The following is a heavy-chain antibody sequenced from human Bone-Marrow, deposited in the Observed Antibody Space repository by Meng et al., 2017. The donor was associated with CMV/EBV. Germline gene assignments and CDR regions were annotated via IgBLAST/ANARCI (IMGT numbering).Heavy chain of an antibody. Sequence: ASVKVSCKASGYTFTSYDINWVRQATGQGLEWMGWMNPNSGNTGYAQKFQGRVTMTRNTSISTAYMELSSLRSEDTAVYYCARGSDVLRYFDWLLSPDYYYGMDVWGRGTTVTVSS. J-gene: IGHJ6*02. D-gene: IGHD3-9*01. CDR3: ARGSDVLRYFDWLLSPDYYYGMDV. CDR1: GYTFTSYD. V-gene: IGHV1-8*01. CDR2: MNPNSGNT.